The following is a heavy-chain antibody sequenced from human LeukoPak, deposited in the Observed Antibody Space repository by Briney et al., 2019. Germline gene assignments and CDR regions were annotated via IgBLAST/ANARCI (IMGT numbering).Heavy chain of an antibody. D-gene: IGHD1-26*01. J-gene: IGHJ6*02. V-gene: IGHV1-69*04. Sequence: GSSVKVSCKASGGTFSSYAISWLRQAPGQGLEWMGRIIPILGIANYAQKFQGRVTITADKSTSTAYMELSSLRSEDTAVYYCARDGGASYSGSYSQFDGMDVWGQGTTVTVSS. CDR2: IIPILGIA. CDR1: GGTFSSYA. CDR3: ARDGGASYSGSYSQFDGMDV.